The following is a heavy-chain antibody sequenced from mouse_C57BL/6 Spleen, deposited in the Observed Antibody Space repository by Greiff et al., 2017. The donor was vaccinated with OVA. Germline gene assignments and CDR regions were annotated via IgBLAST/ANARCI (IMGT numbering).Heavy chain of an antibody. Sequence: VQLQQSGPELVKPGASVKISCKASGYSFTGYYMNWVKQSPEKSLEWIGEINPSTGGTTYNQKFKAKATLTVDKSSSTAYMQLKSLTSEDSAVYYCARRRVPTVGLSPYYYAMDYWGQGTSVTVSS. J-gene: IGHJ4*01. D-gene: IGHD1-1*01. CDR2: INPSTGGT. V-gene: IGHV1-42*01. CDR1: GYSFTGYY. CDR3: ARRRVPTVGLSPYYYAMDY.